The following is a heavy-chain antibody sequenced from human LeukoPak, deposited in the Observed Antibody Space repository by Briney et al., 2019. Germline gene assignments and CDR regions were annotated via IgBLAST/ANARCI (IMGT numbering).Heavy chain of an antibody. V-gene: IGHV3-21*01. CDR2: ISSSSSYI. CDR3: ARDYSSSFVYYYYMDV. CDR1: GFTFSSYS. D-gene: IGHD6-6*01. Sequence: GGSLRLSCAASGFTFSSYSMSWVRQAPGKGLEWVSSISSSSSYIYYADSVKGRFTISRDNAKNSLYLQMNSLRAEDTAVYYCARDYSSSFVYYYYMDVWGKGTTVTVSS. J-gene: IGHJ6*03.